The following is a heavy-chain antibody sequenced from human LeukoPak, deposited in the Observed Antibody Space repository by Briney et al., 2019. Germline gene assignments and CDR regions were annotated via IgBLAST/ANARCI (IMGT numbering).Heavy chain of an antibody. D-gene: IGHD2-21*02. J-gene: IGHJ4*02. CDR2: ISYDGSNK. CDR3: AKDSCGGDCYNPLGDY. CDR1: GFTFSSYG. Sequence: GGSLRLSCAASGFTFSSYGMHWVRQAPGKGLEWVAVISYDGSNKYYADFVKGRFTISRDNSKSTLYLQMNSLRAEDTAVYYCAKDSCGGDCYNPLGDYWGQGTLVTVSS. V-gene: IGHV3-30*18.